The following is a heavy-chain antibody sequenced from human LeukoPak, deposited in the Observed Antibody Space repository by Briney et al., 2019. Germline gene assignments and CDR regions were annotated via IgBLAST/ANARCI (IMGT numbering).Heavy chain of an antibody. D-gene: IGHD1-14*01. CDR3: AKPGSLRWRFFDY. V-gene: IGHV4-31*03. J-gene: IGHJ4*02. CDR1: GGSISSGGYY. Sequence: SETLSLTCTVSGGSISSGGYYWSWIRQYPGKGLEWIGFMDYSGSNYHNPFLKSRFTISVDSTNNQFSLMLTPCSAADASMYFGAKPGSLRWRFFDYWGQGIQVIVSS. CDR2: MDYSGSN.